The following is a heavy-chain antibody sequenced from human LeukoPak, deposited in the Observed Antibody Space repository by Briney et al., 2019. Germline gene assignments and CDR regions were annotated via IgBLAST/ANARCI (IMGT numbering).Heavy chain of an antibody. CDR2: INHSAST. D-gene: IGHD3-10*01. Sequence: SETLSLTCAVYGGSFSGYYWSWIRQPPGKGLEWIGEINHSASTNYNPSLKSRVTISVDTSKNQFSLKLSSGTAADTAVYYCARADYELLWFGELLLVLDYWGQGTLVTVSS. V-gene: IGHV4-34*01. CDR1: GGSFSGYY. CDR3: ARADYELLWFGELLLVLDY. J-gene: IGHJ4*02.